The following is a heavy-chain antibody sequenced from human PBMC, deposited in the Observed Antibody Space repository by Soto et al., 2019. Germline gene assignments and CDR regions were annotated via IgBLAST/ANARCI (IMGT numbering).Heavy chain of an antibody. D-gene: IGHD2-21*01. Sequence: EVQLVESGGGLVQPGGSLRLSCAASGFTFGRHWMHWIRQTPGEGLVSILRVNPEATITDYADSVRGRFTISRDNAKNTLYQEMHSLTAEDTGVDYCARPKGAAYSSFDIWGQGTKVTVSS. CDR2: VNPEATIT. CDR3: ARPKGAAYSSFDI. CDR1: GFTFGRHW. J-gene: IGHJ3*02. V-gene: IGHV3-74*01.